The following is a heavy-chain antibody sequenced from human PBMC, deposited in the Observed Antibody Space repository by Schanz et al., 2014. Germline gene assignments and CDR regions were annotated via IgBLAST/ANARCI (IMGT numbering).Heavy chain of an antibody. Sequence: DVHLLESGGGLVQPGGSLRLSCAASGFTFSTHAMHWVRQAPGKGLEWVSAISGSGGSTYYADSVKGRFTISRDNSRDTVYLQMNSLRAEDTAVYYCAKGRFGELSAFDIWGQGTMVTVSS. CDR2: ISGSGGST. CDR3: AKGRFGELSAFDI. V-gene: IGHV3-23*01. J-gene: IGHJ3*02. CDR1: GFTFSTHA. D-gene: IGHD3-10*01.